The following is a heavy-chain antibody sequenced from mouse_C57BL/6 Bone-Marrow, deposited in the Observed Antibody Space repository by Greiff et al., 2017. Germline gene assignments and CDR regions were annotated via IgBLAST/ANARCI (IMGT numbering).Heavy chain of an antibody. J-gene: IGHJ1*03. CDR2: INPNNGGT. Sequence: EVQLQQSGPELVKPGASVKISCKASGYTFTDYYMNWVKQSHGKSLEWIGDINPNNGGTSYNQKFKGKATLTVDKSSSTAYMELRSLTSEDSAVYYCARARDITTVVEWYFDVWGTGTTVTVSS. CDR1: GYTFTDYY. V-gene: IGHV1-26*01. D-gene: IGHD1-1*01. CDR3: ARARDITTVVEWYFDV.